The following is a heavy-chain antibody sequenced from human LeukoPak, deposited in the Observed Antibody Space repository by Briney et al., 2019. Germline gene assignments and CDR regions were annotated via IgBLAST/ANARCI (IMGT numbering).Heavy chain of an antibody. Sequence: PSETLSLTCTVSGGSISSYYWSWLRQPPGKGLEWIGYISYSGSTNYNPSLKSRVTISIDTSKNNCTLKLSSVTAADTAVYYCARVDRVGYDFRCAFDIWGQGTMVTVSS. CDR3: ARVDRVGYDFRCAFDI. V-gene: IGHV4-59*01. CDR2: ISYSGST. D-gene: IGHD3-3*01. CDR1: GGSISSYY. J-gene: IGHJ3*02.